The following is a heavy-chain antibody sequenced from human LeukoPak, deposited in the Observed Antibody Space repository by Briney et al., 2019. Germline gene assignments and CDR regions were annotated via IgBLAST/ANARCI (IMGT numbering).Heavy chain of an antibody. J-gene: IGHJ6*03. CDR1: GGSISSYY. Sequence: SETLSLTCTVSGGSISSYYWSWIRQPPGKGLEWIGYIYHSGSTYYNPSLKSRVTISVDRSKNQFSLKLSSVTAADMAVYYCARLDAAARRGYYYYMDVWGKGTTVTVSS. V-gene: IGHV4-59*12. D-gene: IGHD6-13*01. CDR2: IYHSGST. CDR3: ARLDAAARRGYYYYMDV.